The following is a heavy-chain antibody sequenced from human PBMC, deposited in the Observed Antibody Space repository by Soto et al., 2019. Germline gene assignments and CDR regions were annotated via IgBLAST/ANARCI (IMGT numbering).Heavy chain of an antibody. CDR2: IYYSGST. CDR3: ARQLYLYGMDV. Sequence: TETLSLTCTVSGDSISSYYWSWIRQPPGKGLEWIGYIYYSGSTNYNPSLKSRVTISIDTSKNQFSLKLSSVTAADTAVYYCARQLYLYGMDVWGQGTTVTVSS. CDR1: GDSISSYY. D-gene: IGHD2-8*01. J-gene: IGHJ6*02. V-gene: IGHV4-59*01.